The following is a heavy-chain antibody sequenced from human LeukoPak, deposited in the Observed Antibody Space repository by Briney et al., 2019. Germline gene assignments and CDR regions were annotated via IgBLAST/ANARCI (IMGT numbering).Heavy chain of an antibody. D-gene: IGHD6-19*01. Sequence: PSETLSLTCAVYGGSFSGYYWSWIRQPPGKGLEWIGEINHSGSTNYNPSLKSRVTISVDTSKNQFSLKLSSVTAADTAVYYCARGRIGYSSGWCWFDYWGQGTLVTVSS. CDR1: GGSFSGYY. CDR3: ARGRIGYSSGWCWFDY. J-gene: IGHJ4*02. CDR2: INHSGST. V-gene: IGHV4-34*01.